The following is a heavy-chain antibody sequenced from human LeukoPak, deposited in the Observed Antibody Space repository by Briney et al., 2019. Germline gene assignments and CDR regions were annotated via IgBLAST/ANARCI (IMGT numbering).Heavy chain of an antibody. CDR2: TYYRSKWFH. V-gene: IGHV6-1*01. D-gene: IGHD3-9*01. CDR1: GDSFSGNSAT. Sequence: SQTLSLTCAISGDSFSGNSATWNWIRQSPSRGLEWLGRTYYRSKWFHDSAVSVKGRITINPDTSKNQFSLHLKSVTPEEPAVYSCGRAEHDWRSAYWGQGTLVTVSS. J-gene: IGHJ4*02. CDR3: GRAEHDWRSAY.